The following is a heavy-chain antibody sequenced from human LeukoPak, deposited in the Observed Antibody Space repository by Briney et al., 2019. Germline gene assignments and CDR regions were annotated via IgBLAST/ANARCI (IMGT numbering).Heavy chain of an antibody. Sequence: GGSLRLSCAASGFTFSSFSMAWVRQAPGMGPEWVSTISRSGDATYYADSVKGRFTISRDNSWNTLYLQMSSLRVDDTALYYCARGSLGSWFFFDYWGQGTLVTASS. D-gene: IGHD6-13*01. V-gene: IGHV3-23*01. CDR3: ARGSLGSWFFFDY. CDR2: ISRSGDAT. CDR1: GFTFSSFS. J-gene: IGHJ4*02.